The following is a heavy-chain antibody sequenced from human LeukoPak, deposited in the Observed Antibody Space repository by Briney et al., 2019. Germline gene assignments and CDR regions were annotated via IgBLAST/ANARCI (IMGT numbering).Heavy chain of an antibody. CDR1: GGSISRSNW. Sequence: KPSGTLSLTCAVSGGSISRSNWWSWVRQPPGKGLEWIGEIYHSGSTNYNPSLKSRVTISVDKSKNQFSLKLSSVTAADTAVYYCARDKTAAVAAPDAFDIWGQGTMVTVSS. V-gene: IGHV4-4*02. D-gene: IGHD6-19*01. CDR3: ARDKTAAVAAPDAFDI. J-gene: IGHJ3*02. CDR2: IYHSGST.